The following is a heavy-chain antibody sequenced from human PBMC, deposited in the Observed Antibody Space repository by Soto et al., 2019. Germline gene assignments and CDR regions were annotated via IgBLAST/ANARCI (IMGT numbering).Heavy chain of an antibody. CDR2: ISHSGST. Sequence: PSETLSLTCAVSGGSVSNTAYSWTWTRQPPGKGLEWIGYISHSGSTYYNPSLRSRATMSLDRSKNQFSLKLTSATAADTAVYYCAKDKLRRAPGLTDYRGQGTLVTVSS. J-gene: IGHJ4*02. V-gene: IGHV4-30-2*01. D-gene: IGHD1-7*01. CDR3: AKDKLRRAPGLTDY. CDR1: GGSVSNTAYS.